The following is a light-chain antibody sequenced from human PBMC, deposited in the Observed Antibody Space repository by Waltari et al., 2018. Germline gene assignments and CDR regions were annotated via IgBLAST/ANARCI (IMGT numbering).Light chain of an antibody. CDR3: FSYRRSSTWV. V-gene: IGLV2-14*03. Sequence: QQHPCKAPNLRIYDLTKRPAGVSNRFSGAKSANTASLTISGLQAEDEADYYCFSYRRSSTWVFGEGTKLTVL. CDR2: DLT. J-gene: IGLJ3*02.